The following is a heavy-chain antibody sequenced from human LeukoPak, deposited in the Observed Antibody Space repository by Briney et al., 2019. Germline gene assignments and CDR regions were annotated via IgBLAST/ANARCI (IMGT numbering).Heavy chain of an antibody. J-gene: IGHJ5*02. Sequence: SETLSLTCAVSGGSISSSNWWSWVRQPPGKGLEWIGEIYHSGSTNYNPSLKGRVTISVDKSKNQFSLKLSSVTAADTAVYYCARGRTYYGSGSFFGFDPWGQGTLVTVSS. CDR2: IYHSGST. CDR1: GGSISSSNW. CDR3: ARGRTYYGSGSFFGFDP. D-gene: IGHD3-10*01. V-gene: IGHV4-4*02.